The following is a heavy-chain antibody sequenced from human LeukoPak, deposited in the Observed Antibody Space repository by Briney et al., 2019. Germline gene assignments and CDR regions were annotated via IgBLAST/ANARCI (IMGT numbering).Heavy chain of an antibody. CDR3: ARVKAVAGTMGAFDI. V-gene: IGHV4-59*01. J-gene: IGHJ3*02. CDR2: IYYSGST. Sequence: SETLSLTCTVSGGSISSYYWSWIRQPPGKGLEWIGYIYYSGSTNYNPSLRSRVTISVDTSKNQLSLKLSSVTAADTAVYYCARVKAVAGTMGAFDIWGQGTMVTVSS. D-gene: IGHD6-19*01. CDR1: GGSISSYY.